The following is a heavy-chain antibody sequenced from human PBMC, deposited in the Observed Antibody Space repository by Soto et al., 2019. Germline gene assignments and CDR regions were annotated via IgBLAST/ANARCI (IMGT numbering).Heavy chain of an antibody. CDR3: ARGRYYYDSSGYHSPFDY. Sequence: EVQLVETGGGLIQPGGSLRVSCAASGFTVSSYYMSWVRQAPGKGLEWVSVIYSGGSIYYADSVKGRFTVSRDNSKNMLSLQMNSLRAEDTAVYYCARGRYYYDSSGYHSPFDYWGQGTLVTVSS. CDR1: GFTVSSYY. D-gene: IGHD3-22*01. J-gene: IGHJ4*02. V-gene: IGHV3-53*02. CDR2: IYSGGSI.